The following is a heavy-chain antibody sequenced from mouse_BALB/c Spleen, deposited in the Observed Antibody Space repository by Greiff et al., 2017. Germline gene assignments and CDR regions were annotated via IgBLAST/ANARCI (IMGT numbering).Heavy chain of an antibody. J-gene: IGHJ1*01. CDR3: ARSENITTVVATSWYFDV. CDR1: GYTFTDYY. V-gene: IGHV1-77*01. Sequence: VQLQQSGAELARPGASVKLSCKASGYTFTDYYINWVKQRTGQGLEWIGEIYPGSGNTYYNEKFKGKATLTADKSSSTAYMQLSSLTSEDSAVYFCARSENITTVVATSWYFDVWGAGTTVTVSS. CDR2: IYPGSGNT. D-gene: IGHD1-1*01.